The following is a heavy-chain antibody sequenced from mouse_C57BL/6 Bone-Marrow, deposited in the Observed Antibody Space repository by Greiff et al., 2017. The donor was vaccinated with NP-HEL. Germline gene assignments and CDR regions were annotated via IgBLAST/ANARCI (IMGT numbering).Heavy chain of an antibody. Sequence: EVKLMESGGGLVQPKGSLKLSCAASGFSFNTYAMNWVRQAPGKGLEWVARIRSKSNNYATYYADSVKDRFTISRDDSESMLYLQMNNLKTEDTAMYYCVRHYSRSGFAYWGQGTLVTVSA. CDR1: GFSFNTYA. V-gene: IGHV10-1*01. D-gene: IGHD2-5*01. CDR2: IRSKSNNYAT. CDR3: VRHYSRSGFAY. J-gene: IGHJ3*01.